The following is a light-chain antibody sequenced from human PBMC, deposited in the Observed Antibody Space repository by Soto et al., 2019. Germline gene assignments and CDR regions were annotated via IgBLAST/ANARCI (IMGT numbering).Light chain of an antibody. J-gene: IGLJ3*02. CDR3: RSWDSSLSAGV. Sequence: QSVLTQPPSVSAAPGQKVTLSCSGSSANIGSNYVSWYQQVPGTAPKLLIYEDHKRPSEIPDRFSGSKSGTSATLDITGLQPGDEAAYSCRSWDSSLSAGVFGGGTKLTVL. V-gene: IGLV1-51*02. CDR2: EDH. CDR1: SANIGSNY.